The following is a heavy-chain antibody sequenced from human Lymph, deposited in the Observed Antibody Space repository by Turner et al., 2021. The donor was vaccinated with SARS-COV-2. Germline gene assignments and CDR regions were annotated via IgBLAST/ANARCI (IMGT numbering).Heavy chain of an antibody. CDR1: GGSMNSNY. D-gene: IGHD2-21*02. CDR2: IYYRGST. CDR3: ARETVNNWVDP. V-gene: IGHV4-59*01. Sequence: QVQLPESVPRLVKPLETMSLTCTVSGGSMNSNYWSWIRQPPGKRLEWIGYIYYRGSTNYSPSLKSRVTISVDTSKNQFSLKLTSVTAADTAIYDCARETVNNWVDPWGQGILVTVSS. J-gene: IGHJ5*02.